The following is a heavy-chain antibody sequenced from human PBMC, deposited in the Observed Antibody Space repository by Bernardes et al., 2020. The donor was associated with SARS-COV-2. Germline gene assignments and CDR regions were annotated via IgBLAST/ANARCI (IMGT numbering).Heavy chain of an antibody. CDR1: GFTFTNTA. J-gene: IGHJ4*02. D-gene: IGHD2-15*01. Sequence: VKVSCKASGFTFTNTAVQWVRQARGRRLEWIGWIVVGSANTDYAQKFQGRVTITRDMSTSTAYMELSSLTSEDTAMYYCAADLGYCSGGNCYGFDYWGQGTLVTVSS. V-gene: IGHV1-58*01. CDR2: IVVGSANT. CDR3: AADLGYCSGGNCYGFDY.